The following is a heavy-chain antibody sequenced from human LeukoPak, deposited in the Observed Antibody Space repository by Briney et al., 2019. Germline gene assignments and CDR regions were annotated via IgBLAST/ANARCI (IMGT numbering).Heavy chain of an antibody. Sequence: SQTLSLTCAISGDSVSSNSAAWNWIRQSPSRGLEWLGRTYYRSKWYNDYAVSVKSRITINPDTSKNQFSLKLSSVTAADTAVYYCARDRSIAAAGYYYGMDVWGQGTTVTVSS. D-gene: IGHD6-13*01. CDR1: GDSVSSNSAA. J-gene: IGHJ6*02. CDR3: ARDRSIAAAGYYYGMDV. V-gene: IGHV6-1*01. CDR2: TYYRSKWYN.